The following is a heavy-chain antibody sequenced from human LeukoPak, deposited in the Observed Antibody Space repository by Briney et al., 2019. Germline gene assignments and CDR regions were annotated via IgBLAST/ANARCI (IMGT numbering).Heavy chain of an antibody. D-gene: IGHD4-23*01. CDR1: GFTFDDYG. J-gene: IGHJ3*02. Sequence: GGSLRLSCAASGFTFDDYGMRWVRQAPGKGLEWVSGINWNGGSTGYADSVKGRFTISRDNAKNSLYLQMNSLRAEDTALYYCARENTVVTYDAFDIWGQGTMVTVSS. CDR3: ARENTVVTYDAFDI. V-gene: IGHV3-20*04. CDR2: INWNGGST.